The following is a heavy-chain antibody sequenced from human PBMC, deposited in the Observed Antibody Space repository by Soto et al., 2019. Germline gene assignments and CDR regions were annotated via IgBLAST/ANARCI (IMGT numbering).Heavy chain of an antibody. CDR1: GGSFSGYY. D-gene: IGHD5-18*01. CDR3: ASLRDTAMVCDY. V-gene: IGHV4-34*01. J-gene: IGHJ4*02. CDR2: INHSGST. Sequence: SETLSLTCAVYGGSFSGYYWSWIRQPPGKGLEWIGEINHSGSTNYNPSLKSRVTISVDTSKNQFSLKLSSVTAADTAVYYCASLRDTAMVCDYWGQGTVVTVSS.